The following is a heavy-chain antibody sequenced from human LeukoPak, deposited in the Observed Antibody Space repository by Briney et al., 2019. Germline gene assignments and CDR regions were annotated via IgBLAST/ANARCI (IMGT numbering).Heavy chain of an antibody. CDR2: IDSNGGNT. Sequence: PGGSLRLSCAASEFTFSNYAMNWVRQAPGKGLEFVSIIDSNGGNTFYANSVKGRFTISRDNSKNTLYLQMNSLRAEDTAVYYCAREGLGIDYWGQGTLVTVSS. J-gene: IGHJ4*02. CDR3: AREGLGIDY. D-gene: IGHD7-27*01. V-gene: IGHV3-64*01. CDR1: EFTFSNYA.